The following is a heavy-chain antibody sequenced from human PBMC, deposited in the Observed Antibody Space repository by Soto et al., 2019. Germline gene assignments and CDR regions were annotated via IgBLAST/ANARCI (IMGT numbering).Heavy chain of an antibody. CDR2: INPNSGGT. Sequence: GASVKASCKASGYTFTGYYMHWVRQAPGQGLEWMGWINPNSGGTNYAQKFQGRVTMTRDTSISTAYMELSRLRSDDTAVYYCARDLIAAAGVGYWGQGTLVTVSS. CDR1: GYTFTGYY. V-gene: IGHV1-2*02. CDR3: ARDLIAAAGVGY. J-gene: IGHJ4*02. D-gene: IGHD6-13*01.